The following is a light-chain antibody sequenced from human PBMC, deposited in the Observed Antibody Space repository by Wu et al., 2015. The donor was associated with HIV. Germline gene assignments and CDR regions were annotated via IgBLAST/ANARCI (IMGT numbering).Light chain of an antibody. Sequence: EIVLTQSPGTLSLSPGERATLSCRASQTITNTYLAWYQQKPGQAPRLLIYDASNRATGIPARFSGSGSGTDFTLTISSLEPEDFAVYYCQERRNWPRFTFGPGTKVDI. J-gene: IGKJ3*01. CDR2: DAS. V-gene: IGKV3D-20*02. CDR3: QERRNWPRFT. CDR1: QTITNTY.